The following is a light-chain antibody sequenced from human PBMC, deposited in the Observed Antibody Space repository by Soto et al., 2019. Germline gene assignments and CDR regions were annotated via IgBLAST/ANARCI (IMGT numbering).Light chain of an antibody. CDR1: STDFVSYNR. CDR2: EAS. Sequence: LTQPPSVSVSPGQSVTISCTGTSTDFVSYNRVSWYQQPPGTAPKLIIYEASNRPSGVPDRFSGSKSGNTASLTISGLQAAEEADYYCSLYTSETNYVFGTGTKVTVL. J-gene: IGLJ1*01. CDR3: SLYTSETNYV. V-gene: IGLV2-18*01.